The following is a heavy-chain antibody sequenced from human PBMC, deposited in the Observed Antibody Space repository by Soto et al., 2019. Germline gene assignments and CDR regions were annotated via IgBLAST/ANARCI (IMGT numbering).Heavy chain of an antibody. J-gene: IGHJ4*02. CDR3: AKDSSWADY. V-gene: IGHV1-3*04. CDR2: INTGNGDT. D-gene: IGHD6-13*01. Sequence: QVQLVQSGAAVKKPGASVKVSCKASGYSFTGYFIHWVRQAPGQRLEWMGWINTGNGDTKSSQNFQGRVTFTRDTSASTAYMELSSLRSEDTAVYYCAKDSSWADYWGQGTLVTVSS. CDR1: GYSFTGYF.